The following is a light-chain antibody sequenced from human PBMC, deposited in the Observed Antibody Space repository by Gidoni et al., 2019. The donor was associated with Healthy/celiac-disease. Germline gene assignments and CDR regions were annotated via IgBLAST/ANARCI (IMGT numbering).Light chain of an antibody. J-gene: IGKJ1*01. CDR1: QSISSW. CDR2: KAS. CDR3: QQYNSYST. Sequence: DIQMTQSPSTLSASVGDRVTSTCRASQSISSWLAWYQQKPGNAPNLLIYKASSLESGVPSRFSGSGSGTEFTLTISSLQPDDFATYSCQQYNSYSTFGQGAKVEIK. V-gene: IGKV1-5*03.